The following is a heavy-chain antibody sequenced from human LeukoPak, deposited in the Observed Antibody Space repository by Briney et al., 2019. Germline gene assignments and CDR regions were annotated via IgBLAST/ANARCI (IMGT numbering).Heavy chain of an antibody. CDR1: GGSISSYY. Sequence: SETLSLTCTVSGGSISSYYWSWIRQPAGKGLEWIGRIYTSGSTNYNPSLKSRVTMSVDTSKNQFSLKLSSVTAADTAVCYCARGNHPGYCSSTSCQSYYYYMDVWGKGTTVTVSS. D-gene: IGHD2-2*03. V-gene: IGHV4-4*07. CDR3: ARGNHPGYCSSTSCQSYYYYMDV. CDR2: IYTSGST. J-gene: IGHJ6*03.